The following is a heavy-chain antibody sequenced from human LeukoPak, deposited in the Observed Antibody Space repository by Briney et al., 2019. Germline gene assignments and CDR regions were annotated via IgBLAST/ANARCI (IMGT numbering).Heavy chain of an antibody. Sequence: ASVKVSCKASGYTFTSYDINWVRQATGQGLEWMGWVNPNSGNTGYAQKFQGRVTITRNTSISTAYMELSSLRAEDTAVYYCAKDRDIVATIFDYWGQGTLVTVSS. V-gene: IGHV1-8*03. J-gene: IGHJ4*02. CDR2: VNPNSGNT. D-gene: IGHD5-12*01. CDR3: AKDRDIVATIFDY. CDR1: GYTFTSYD.